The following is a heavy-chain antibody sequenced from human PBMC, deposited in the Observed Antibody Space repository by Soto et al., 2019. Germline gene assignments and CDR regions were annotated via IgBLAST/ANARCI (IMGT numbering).Heavy chain of an antibody. J-gene: IGHJ6*02. CDR2: ISSSSSYI. Sequence: PGGSLRLSCTGSGFDFGDYYMSWIRQAPGKGLEWVSSISSSSSYIYYADSVKGRFTIPRDNAKNSLYLQMNSLRAEDTAVYYCARGLRVYYYGMDVWGQGTTVTVSS. V-gene: IGHV3-11*06. CDR3: ARGLRVYYYGMDV. CDR1: GFDFGDYY.